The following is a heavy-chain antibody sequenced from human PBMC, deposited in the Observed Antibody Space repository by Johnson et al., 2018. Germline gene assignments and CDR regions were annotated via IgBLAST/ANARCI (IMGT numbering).Heavy chain of an antibody. D-gene: IGHD1-1*01. Sequence: VQLQESGGGSVQXGGSLRLSCAASGFTFNMYWMHWVRQAPGKGLVWVSRIIRDGSSATYADSVKGRFTTSRDNAKNTLYLQMNSLRADDTAVYYCARDSRYNIDSWGQGTLVTVSS. J-gene: IGHJ4*02. V-gene: IGHV3-74*01. CDR3: ARDSRYNIDS. CDR1: GFTFNMYW. CDR2: IIRDGSSA.